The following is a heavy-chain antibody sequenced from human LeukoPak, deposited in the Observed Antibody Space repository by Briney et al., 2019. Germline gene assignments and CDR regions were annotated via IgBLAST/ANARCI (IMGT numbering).Heavy chain of an antibody. CDR1: GFTFSDHY. CDR3: ARAPDAFDI. V-gene: IGHV3-72*01. CDR2: TRNKANSYST. J-gene: IGHJ3*02. Sequence: PGGSLRPSCAASGFTFSDHYMDWVRQAPGKGLEWVGRTRNKANSYSTEYAASVKGRFTISRDDSKNSLYLQMNSLKTEDTAVYYCARAPDAFDIWGQGTMVTVSS.